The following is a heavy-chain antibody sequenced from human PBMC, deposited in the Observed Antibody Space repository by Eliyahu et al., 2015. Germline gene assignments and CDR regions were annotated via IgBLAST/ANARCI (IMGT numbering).Heavy chain of an antibody. V-gene: IGHV4-39*01. CDR2: IYYSGGT. J-gene: IGHJ4*02. Sequence: QLQLQESGPGLVKPSXTLSLTCTVSGXXXNNNNXYXGWIRQPPGKGLEWIGSIYYSGGTYYNPSLKSRVTISVDTSKNQFSLKLNSVTAADTAIYYCARRYCSGGSCYIDSWGQGTLVTVSS. D-gene: IGHD2-15*01. CDR1: GXXXNNNNXY. CDR3: ARRYCSGGSCYIDS.